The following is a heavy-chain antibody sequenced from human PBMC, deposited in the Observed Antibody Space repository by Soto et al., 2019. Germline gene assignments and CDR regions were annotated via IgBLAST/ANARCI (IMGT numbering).Heavy chain of an antibody. Sequence: PGVSLRLSCAASGFTFSSYGMHWVRQAPGKGLEWVAVIYSGGSTYYADSVKGRFTISRDNSKNTLYLQMNSLRAEDTAVYYCARAPNYYDRSGQFDYWGQGTLVTVSS. J-gene: IGHJ4*02. CDR3: ARAPNYYDRSGQFDY. D-gene: IGHD3-22*01. CDR2: IYSGGST. CDR1: GFTFSSYG. V-gene: IGHV3-66*01.